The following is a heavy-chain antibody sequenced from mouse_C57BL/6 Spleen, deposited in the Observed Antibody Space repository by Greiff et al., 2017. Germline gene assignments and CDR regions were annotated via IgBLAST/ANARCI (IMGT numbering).Heavy chain of an antibody. J-gene: IGHJ2*01. CDR3: ARSGDYDDGTGFDY. D-gene: IGHD2-4*01. CDR1: GYTFTSYG. V-gene: IGHV1-81*01. Sequence: QVQLQQSGAELARPGASVKLSCKASGYTFTSYGISWVKQRTGQGLEWIGEIYPRSGNTYYNEKFKGKATLTADKSSSTAYMELRSLTSEDSAVYFCARSGDYDDGTGFDYWGQGTTLTVSS. CDR2: IYPRSGNT.